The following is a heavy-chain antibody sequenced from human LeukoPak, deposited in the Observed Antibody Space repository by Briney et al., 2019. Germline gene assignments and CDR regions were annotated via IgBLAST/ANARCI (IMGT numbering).Heavy chain of an antibody. CDR2: ISGSGGST. D-gene: IGHD4-17*01. CDR1: GFTFSTYA. J-gene: IGHJ4*02. Sequence: GGSLRLSCAASGFTFSTYAMSWVRQAPGKGLEWVSAISGSGGSTYYADSVKGRFTISRDNSKNTLYLQMNSLRAEDTAVYYCAKDVDDYGECKYYFDYWGQGTLVTVSS. V-gene: IGHV3-23*01. CDR3: AKDVDDYGECKYYFDY.